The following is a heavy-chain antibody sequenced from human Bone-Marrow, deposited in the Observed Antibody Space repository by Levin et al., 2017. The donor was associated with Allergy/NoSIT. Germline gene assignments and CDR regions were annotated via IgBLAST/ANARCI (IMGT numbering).Heavy chain of an antibody. Sequence: PGGSLRLSCAASGFSFSTYAMHWVRQAPGKRLEWLTVISYDGSNTYYADSVKGRFTISRDNSKNTLSLQMSSLRAEDTGVYYCARDSEQWLDYDYYGMDVWGQGTTVTVSS. CDR2: ISYDGSNT. J-gene: IGHJ6*02. D-gene: IGHD6-19*01. CDR1: GFSFSTYA. V-gene: IGHV3-30*04. CDR3: ARDSEQWLDYDYYGMDV.